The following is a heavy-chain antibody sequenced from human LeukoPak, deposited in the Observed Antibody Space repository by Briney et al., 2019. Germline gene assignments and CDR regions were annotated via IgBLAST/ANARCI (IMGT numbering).Heavy chain of an antibody. Sequence: GGSLRLSCAASGFTFSSYGMHWVRQAPGKGLEWVAFVRNNGTNKHYADSVKGRFTISRDNSKNTLYLQMNSLRAEDTAVYYCAKDLGTLISGSYYYYFDYWGQGTLVTVSS. CDR1: GFTFSSYG. J-gene: IGHJ4*02. V-gene: IGHV3-30*02. D-gene: IGHD3-10*01. CDR2: VRNNGTNK. CDR3: AKDLGTLISGSYYYYFDY.